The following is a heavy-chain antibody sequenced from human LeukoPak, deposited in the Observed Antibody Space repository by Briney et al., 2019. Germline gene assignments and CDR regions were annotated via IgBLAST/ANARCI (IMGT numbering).Heavy chain of an antibody. CDR2: TSGSI. CDR3: ARVLAIFGLDTTDFYMDV. V-gene: IGHV4-59*02. CDR1: GASVSSHY. D-gene: IGHD3/OR15-3a*01. J-gene: IGHJ6*03. Sequence: SETLSLTCAVSGASVSSHYWSWIRQPPGKGLEWIGYTSGSISDNPSLKSRVAVSVDPSQNQVSLSLTSVTAADTAVYYCARVLAIFGLDTTDFYMDVWGKGTTVTVSS.